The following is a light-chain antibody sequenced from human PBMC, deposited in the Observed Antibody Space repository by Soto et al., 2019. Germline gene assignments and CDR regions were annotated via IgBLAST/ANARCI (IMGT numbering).Light chain of an antibody. CDR1: QSVTSSY. J-gene: IGKJ2*02. V-gene: IGKV3D-20*02. Sequence: EIVLTQSPGTLSLSPGERATLSCRASQSVTSSYLAWYQHKPGQAPRLLIYGASSRATGIPDRFSGSGSGTDFTLTITSLEPEDFAVYYCQQRGKWPSTFGPGTKVEMK. CDR3: QQRGKWPST. CDR2: GAS.